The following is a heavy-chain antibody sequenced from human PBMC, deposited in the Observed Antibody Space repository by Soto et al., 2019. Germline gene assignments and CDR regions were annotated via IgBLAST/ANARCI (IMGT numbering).Heavy chain of an antibody. J-gene: IGHJ6*02. Sequence: GASVKVSCKASGYTFTSYYMHWVRQAPGQGLEWMGIINPSGGSTSYAQKFQGRVTMTRDTSTSTVYMELSSLRSEDTAVYYCARDRSVDTAMAYRGYYYGMDVWGQGTTVTVSS. CDR2: INPSGGST. D-gene: IGHD5-18*01. CDR1: GYTFTSYY. CDR3: ARDRSVDTAMAYRGYYYGMDV. V-gene: IGHV1-46*01.